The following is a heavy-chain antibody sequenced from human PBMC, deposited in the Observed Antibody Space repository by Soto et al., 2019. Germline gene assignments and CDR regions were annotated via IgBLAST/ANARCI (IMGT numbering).Heavy chain of an antibody. J-gene: IGHJ6*02. CDR1: GGSFSGYY. V-gene: IGHV4-34*01. D-gene: IGHD1-26*01. CDR2: INHSGST. CDR3: ARLGYSGSIRGYYYYGMDV. Sequence: SETLSLTCAVYGGSFSGYYWSWIRQPPGKGLEWIGEINHSGSTNYNPSLKSRVTISVDTSKNQFSLKLSSVTAADTAVYYCARLGYSGSIRGYYYYGMDVWGQGTTVTVSS.